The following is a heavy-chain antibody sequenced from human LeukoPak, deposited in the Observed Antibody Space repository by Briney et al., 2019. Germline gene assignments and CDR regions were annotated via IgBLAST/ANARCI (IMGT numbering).Heavy chain of an antibody. V-gene: IGHV3-30*02. D-gene: IGHD3-10*01. CDR1: GFTFSSYG. CDR2: IRYDGSNK. J-gene: IGHJ4*02. Sequence: PGGSLRLSCAASGFTFSSYGMHWVRQAPGKELEWVAFIRYDGSNKYYADSVKGRFTISRDNSKNTLYLQMNSLRAEDTAVYYCAKESYYGSGSYDYWGQRTLVTVSS. CDR3: AKESYYGSGSYDY.